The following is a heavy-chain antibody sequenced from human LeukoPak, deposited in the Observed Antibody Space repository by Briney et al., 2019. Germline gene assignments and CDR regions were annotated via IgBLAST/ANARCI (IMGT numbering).Heavy chain of an antibody. CDR1: GYTFTSYG. CDR3: ARDAAALWFGESRFDF. J-gene: IGHJ4*02. CDR2: ISVYKGYT. Sequence: ASVKVSCKTSGYTFTSYGISWVRQAPGQGLEWMGWISVYKGYTNYAQKFQDRITMTTDTSTSTAYMELRSLRSDDTAVYYCARDAAALWFGESRFDFWGQGGLVTVPS. V-gene: IGHV1-18*01. D-gene: IGHD3-10*01.